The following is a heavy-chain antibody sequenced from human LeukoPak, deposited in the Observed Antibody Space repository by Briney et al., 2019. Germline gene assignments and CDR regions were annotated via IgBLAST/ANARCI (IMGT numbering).Heavy chain of an antibody. CDR2: IRSNGENT. D-gene: IGHD2/OR15-2a*01. CDR3: AILSWDGRGSFY. J-gene: IGHJ4*02. Sequence: GGSLRLSCAASGFTFSSYSMNWVRQAPGKGLEWVSAIRSNGENTYYADSVRGRFTISRDNSRGTLSLQMNSLRADDTAVYFCAILSWDGRGSFYWGQGTLVSVSS. V-gene: IGHV3-23*01. CDR1: GFTFSSYS.